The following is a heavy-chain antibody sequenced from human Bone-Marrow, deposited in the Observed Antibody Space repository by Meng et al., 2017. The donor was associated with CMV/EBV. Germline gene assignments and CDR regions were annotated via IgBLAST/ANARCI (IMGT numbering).Heavy chain of an antibody. D-gene: IGHD3-9*01. V-gene: IGHV3-74*01. CDR2: INSDGSST. Sequence: GESLKISCAASGFTFSSYWMHWVRQAPGKGLVWVSRINSDGSSTSYADSVKGRFTISRDNSKNTLYLQMNSLRAEDTAVYYCARELTGFDYWGQGTLVTVSS. CDR1: GFTFSSYW. CDR3: ARELTGFDY. J-gene: IGHJ4*02.